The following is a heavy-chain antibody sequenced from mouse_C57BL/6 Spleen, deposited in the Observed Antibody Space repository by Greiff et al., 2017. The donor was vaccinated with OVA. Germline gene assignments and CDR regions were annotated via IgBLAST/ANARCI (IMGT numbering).Heavy chain of an antibody. CDR2: IYPSDSET. Sequence: VQLQQPGAELVRPGSSVKLSCKASGYTFTSYWMDWVKQRPGQGLEWIGNIYPSDSETHYNQKFKDKATLTVDKSSSTAYMQLSSLTSEDSAVYYCARGDYDEGGKNYWGQGTTLTVSS. CDR1: GYTFTSYW. D-gene: IGHD2-4*01. J-gene: IGHJ2*01. CDR3: ARGDYDEGGKNY. V-gene: IGHV1-61*01.